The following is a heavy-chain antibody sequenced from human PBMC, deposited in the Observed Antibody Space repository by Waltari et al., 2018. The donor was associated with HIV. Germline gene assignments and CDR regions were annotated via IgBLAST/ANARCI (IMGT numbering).Heavy chain of an antibody. CDR1: GGSISSSSYY. CDR3: ARVRYYDSSGYPDY. D-gene: IGHD3-22*01. J-gene: IGHJ4*02. CDR2: IYYSGST. Sequence: QLQLQESGPGLVKPSETLSLTCTVSGGSISSSSYYWGCIRQPPGKGLEWIGSIYYSGSTYYNPSLKSRVTISVDTSKNQFSLKLSSVTAADTAVYYCARVRYYDSSGYPDYWGQGTLVTVSS. V-gene: IGHV4-39*07.